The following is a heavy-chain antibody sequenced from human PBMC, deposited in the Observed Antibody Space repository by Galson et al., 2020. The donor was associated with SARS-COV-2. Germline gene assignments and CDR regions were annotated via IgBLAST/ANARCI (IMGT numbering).Heavy chain of an antibody. D-gene: IGHD3-3*01. J-gene: IGHJ6*02. Sequence: GGSLRLSCAASGFTVSSNYMSWVRQAPGKGLEWVSVIYSGGSTYYADSVKGRFTISRDNSKNTLYLQMNSLRAEDTAVYSCARDMSQTGFWGGRTSCCMDVWGQGTTVTVSS. CDR2: IYSGGST. V-gene: IGHV3-53*01. CDR1: GFTVSSNY. CDR3: ARDMSQTGFWGGRTSCCMDV.